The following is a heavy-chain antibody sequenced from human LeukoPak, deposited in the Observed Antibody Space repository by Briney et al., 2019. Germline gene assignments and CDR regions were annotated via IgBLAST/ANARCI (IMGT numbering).Heavy chain of an antibody. Sequence: SGGSLRLSCAASGFTFSSYSMNWVRQAPGKGLEWVSPISSSSSYIYYADSVKGRFTISRDNAKNSLYLQMNSLRAEDTAVYYCARDLYSSSSVRYDAFDIWGQGTMVTVSS. D-gene: IGHD6-6*01. CDR2: ISSSSSYI. V-gene: IGHV3-21*01. CDR3: ARDLYSSSSVRYDAFDI. J-gene: IGHJ3*02. CDR1: GFTFSSYS.